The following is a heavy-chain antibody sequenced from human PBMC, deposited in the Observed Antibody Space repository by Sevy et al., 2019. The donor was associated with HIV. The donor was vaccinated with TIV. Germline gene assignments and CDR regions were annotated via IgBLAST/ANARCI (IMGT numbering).Heavy chain of an antibody. D-gene: IGHD1-1*01. CDR3: VREDINEPRTLLSFDI. V-gene: IGHV1-2*05. CDR2: INPNSGVT. J-gene: IGHJ3*02. CDR1: GYIFSDYN. Sequence: ASVKVSCKTTGYIFSDYNMHWVRQAPGQGLEWMALINPNSGVTIYAHNFRGRVSVTRDTSMSTAYMELSGLTSDDTDVYYCVREDINEPRTLLSFDIWGQGTMVTVSS.